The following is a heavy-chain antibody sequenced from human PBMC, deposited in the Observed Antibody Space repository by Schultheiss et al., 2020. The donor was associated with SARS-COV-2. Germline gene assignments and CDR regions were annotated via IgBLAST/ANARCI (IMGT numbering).Heavy chain of an antibody. J-gene: IGHJ4*02. Sequence: GGSLRLSCAASGFTLSSYATDRVRQAPGKGLEWVAVIWYDGSNKYYADSVKGRFTISRDNSKNTLYLQMNSLRAEDTAVYYCAKDRIRYSSSWHDYWGQGTLVTVSS. CDR3: AKDRIRYSSSWHDY. D-gene: IGHD6-13*01. V-gene: IGHV3-30*02. CDR1: GFTLSSYA. CDR2: IWYDGSNK.